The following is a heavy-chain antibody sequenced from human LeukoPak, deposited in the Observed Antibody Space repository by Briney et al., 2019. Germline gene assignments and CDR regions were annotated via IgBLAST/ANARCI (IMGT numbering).Heavy chain of an antibody. CDR3: ARDPDYGDYGNWFDP. CDR2: ISSSSSYI. J-gene: IGHJ5*02. CDR1: GFTFSSYS. D-gene: IGHD4-17*01. Sequence: GGSLRLSCAASGFTFSSYSMNWVRQAPGKGLEWVSSISSSSSYIYYADSVKGRFTISRDNAKSSLYLQMNSLRAEDTAVYYCARDPDYGDYGNWFDPWGQGTLVTVSS. V-gene: IGHV3-21*01.